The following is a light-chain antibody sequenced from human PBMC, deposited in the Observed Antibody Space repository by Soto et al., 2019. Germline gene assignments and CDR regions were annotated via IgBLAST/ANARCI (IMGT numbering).Light chain of an antibody. CDR1: SSDIGTYS. CDR3: AAWDDSLNGCV. J-gene: IGLJ1*01. Sequence: QSVLTQPPSASGTPGQRVTSACSGSSSDIGTYSVSWYQQFPGTAPRLLIYSDNQRPSGVPDRFSASKSGASASLAISGLQSEDEADSYCAAWDDSLNGCVFGPGTKVTGL. CDR2: SDN. V-gene: IGLV1-44*01.